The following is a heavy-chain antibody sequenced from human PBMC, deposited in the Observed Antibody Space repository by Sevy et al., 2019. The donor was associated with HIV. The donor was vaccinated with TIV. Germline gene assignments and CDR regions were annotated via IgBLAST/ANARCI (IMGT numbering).Heavy chain of an antibody. CDR3: ARANAYLTSDAFDI. CDR2: ISYSGRN. J-gene: IGHJ3*02. D-gene: IGHD1-26*01. CDR1: GGSISSLNYY. V-gene: IGHV4-31*03. Sequence: SETLSLTCTVSGGSISSLNYYWTWIRQHPGKGLEWIGYISYSGRNLYNPSLKSRVTISVDTSKNQFSLKLSSVTAADTAVYYCARANAYLTSDAFDIWGQRTMVTVS.